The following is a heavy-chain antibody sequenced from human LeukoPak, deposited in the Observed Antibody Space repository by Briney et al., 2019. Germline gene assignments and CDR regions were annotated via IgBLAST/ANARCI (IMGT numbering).Heavy chain of an antibody. CDR1: GYSISSGYY. D-gene: IGHD6-13*01. J-gene: IGHJ5*02. CDR3: ARVKSGSWYWFDP. Sequence: PSETLSLTCTVSGYSISSGYYWGWIRQPPGKGLEWIGSIYLSGSTYYNPSLKSPVTISVDTSKNQFSLKLSSVTAADTALYYCARVKSGSWYWFDPWGQGTLVTVSS. V-gene: IGHV4-38-2*02. CDR2: IYLSGST.